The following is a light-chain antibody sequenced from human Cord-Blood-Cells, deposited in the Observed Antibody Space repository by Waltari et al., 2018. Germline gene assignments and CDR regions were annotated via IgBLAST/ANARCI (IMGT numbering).Light chain of an antibody. J-gene: IGLJ1*01. V-gene: IGLV2-14*01. CDR3: SSYTSSSTLV. CDR1: SSDVGGYNY. CDR2: YGS. Sequence: QSALTQPASVSGSPGQSITISCTGTSSDVGGYNYVSWYQQHPGKAPKLMIYYGSNRPSGVANRVSGSKSGNTASLTFSGLQAEDEADYYCSSYTSSSTLVFGTGTKVTVL.